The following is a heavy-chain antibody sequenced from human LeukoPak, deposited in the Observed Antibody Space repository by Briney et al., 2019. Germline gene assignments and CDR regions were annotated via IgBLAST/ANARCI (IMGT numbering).Heavy chain of an antibody. D-gene: IGHD3-22*01. V-gene: IGHV1-18*01. CDR1: GYTFTSYG. CDR3: ASKVPDSSGYYPIGYYYYGMDV. Sequence: GASVKVSCKASGYTFTSYGISWVRQAPGQGLAWMGWISAYNGNTNYAQKLQGRVTMTTDTSTSTAYMELRSLRSDDTAVYYCASKVPDSSGYYPIGYYYYGMDVWGQGTTVTVSS. J-gene: IGHJ6*02. CDR2: ISAYNGNT.